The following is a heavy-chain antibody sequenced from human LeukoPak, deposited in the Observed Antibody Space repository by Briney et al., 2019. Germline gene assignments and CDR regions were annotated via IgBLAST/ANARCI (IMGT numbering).Heavy chain of an antibody. CDR2: ISSSSSTI. CDR1: GFTFSSYS. V-gene: IGHV3-48*01. CDR3: ARDGIFDY. Sequence: GGSLRLSCAASGFTFSSYSMNWVRQAPGKGLEWVSYISSSSSTIYYADPVKGRFTISRDNAKNSLYLQMNSLRAEDTAVYYCARDGIFDYWGQGPLVTVSS. J-gene: IGHJ4*02.